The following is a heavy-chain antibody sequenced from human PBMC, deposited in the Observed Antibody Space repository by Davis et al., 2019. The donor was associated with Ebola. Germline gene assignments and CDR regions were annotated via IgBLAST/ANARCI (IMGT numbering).Heavy chain of an antibody. J-gene: IGHJ6*03. D-gene: IGHD3-10*01. Sequence: PGGSLRLSCAASGFTFSSYWMSWVRQAPGKGLEWVANIKQDGSEKYYVDSVKGRFTISRDNAKNSLYLQMNSLRAEDTDVYYCARGYATMVRGGYYYMDVWGKGTTVTVSS. CDR1: GFTFSSYW. V-gene: IGHV3-7*03. CDR2: IKQDGSEK. CDR3: ARGYATMVRGGYYYMDV.